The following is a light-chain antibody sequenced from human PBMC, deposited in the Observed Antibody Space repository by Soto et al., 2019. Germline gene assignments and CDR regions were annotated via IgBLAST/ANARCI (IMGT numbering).Light chain of an antibody. CDR3: HQYGSTPPT. CDR1: ESVNNNL. CDR2: VAS. Sequence: EIVLTQSPGTLSLSPGERATLSCRASESVNNNLLAWYQRKPGQAPRLLIYVASYRATDIPYRFSGSGSGTDFTLTIARLEAEDFAVYICHQYGSTPPTFGLGTKVEI. V-gene: IGKV3-20*01. J-gene: IGKJ1*01.